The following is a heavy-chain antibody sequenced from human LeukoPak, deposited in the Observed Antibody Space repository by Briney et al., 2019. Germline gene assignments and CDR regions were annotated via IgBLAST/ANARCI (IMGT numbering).Heavy chain of an antibody. CDR2: IKQDGTEK. D-gene: IGHD3-16*02. Sequence: GESLRLSCAASGFTFSSYWMNWVRQAPGKGMEWVANIKQDGTEKYYVDSVKGQFTISRDNAKNSLNLQMNSLRAEDTAVYYCARGYDYVWGSYHNVWGQGTLVTVSS. CDR3: ARGYDYVWGSYHNV. V-gene: IGHV3-7*01. CDR1: GFTFSSYW. J-gene: IGHJ4*02.